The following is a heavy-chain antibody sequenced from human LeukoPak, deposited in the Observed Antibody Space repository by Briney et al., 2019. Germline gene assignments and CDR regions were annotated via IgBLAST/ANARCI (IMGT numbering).Heavy chain of an antibody. CDR3: ARTVLAYCGGDCPYYFDY. D-gene: IGHD2-21*01. Sequence: GASVKVSCKASGYTFTGYYMHWVRQAPGQGLEWMGWINPNSGGTNYAQKFQGRVTMTRDTSISTAYMELSRLRSDDTAVYYCARTVLAYCGGDCPYYFDYWGQGTLVTVSS. J-gene: IGHJ4*02. CDR2: INPNSGGT. CDR1: GYTFTGYY. V-gene: IGHV1-2*02.